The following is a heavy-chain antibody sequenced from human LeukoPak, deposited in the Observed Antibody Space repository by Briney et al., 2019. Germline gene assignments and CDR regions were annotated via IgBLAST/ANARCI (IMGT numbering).Heavy chain of an antibody. CDR1: GGSISSGSYY. CDR2: IYTSGSA. J-gene: IGHJ4*02. D-gene: IGHD2-21*01. V-gene: IGHV4-61*02. CDR3: ARDSYCGGDCYYSY. Sequence: SETLSLTCTVSGGSISSGSYYWSWIRQPAGKGLEWIGRIYTSGSANYNPSLKSRVTISVDTSKNQFSLKLSSVTAADTAVYYCARDSYCGGDCYYSYWGQGTLVTVSS.